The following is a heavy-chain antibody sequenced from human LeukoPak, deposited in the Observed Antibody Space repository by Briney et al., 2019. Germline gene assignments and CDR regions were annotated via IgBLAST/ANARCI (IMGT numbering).Heavy chain of an antibody. Sequence: GGSLRLSCAASGFTFSSYATSWVREAPGKGLEWGSAISGSGGSTYYADSVKGRFTISRDNSKNTLYLQMNSLRAEDTAVYYCAKGRGIVVVPAAHFDYWGQGTLVTVSS. J-gene: IGHJ4*02. CDR1: GFTFSSYA. V-gene: IGHV3-23*01. D-gene: IGHD2-2*01. CDR2: ISGSGGST. CDR3: AKGRGIVVVPAAHFDY.